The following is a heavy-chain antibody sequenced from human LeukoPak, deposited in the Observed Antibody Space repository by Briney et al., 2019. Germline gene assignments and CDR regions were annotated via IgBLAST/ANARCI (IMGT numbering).Heavy chain of an antibody. CDR2: IWYDGSNK. CDR1: GFTFSSYG. Sequence: GGSLRLSCAASGFTFSSYGMHWVRQAPGKGLEWVAVIWYDGSNKYYADSVKGRFTISRDNSKNTLYLQMNSLRAEDTAVYYCAKARPPYYFDYWGQGTLVTVSS. CDR3: AKARPPYYFDY. J-gene: IGHJ4*02. V-gene: IGHV3-33*06.